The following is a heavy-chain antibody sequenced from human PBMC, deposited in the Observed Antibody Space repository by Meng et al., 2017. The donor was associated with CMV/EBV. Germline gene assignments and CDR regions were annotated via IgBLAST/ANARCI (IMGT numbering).Heavy chain of an antibody. D-gene: IGHD3-22*01. CDR3: ARGGLYYYDSSGHFDY. V-gene: IGHV4-4*07. CDR1: GVSFSSYY. CDR2: IYTSGST. Sequence: VPRADVVPGLIIPSDALSFASPFTGVSFSSYYWSWIRQPAGKGLEWIVRIYTSGSTNYNPSLKSRVTMSVDTSKNQFSLKLSSVTAADTAVYYCARGGLYYYDSSGHFDYWGQGTLVTVSS. J-gene: IGHJ4*02.